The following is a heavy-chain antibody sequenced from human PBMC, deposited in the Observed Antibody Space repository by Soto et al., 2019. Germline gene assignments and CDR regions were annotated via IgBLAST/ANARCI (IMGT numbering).Heavy chain of an antibody. D-gene: IGHD3-9*01. CDR2: IVVGSGNT. CDR1: GFTFTSSA. Sequence: GASVKVSCKASGFTFTSSAVQWVRQARGQRLEWIGWIVVGSGNTNYAQKFQERVTITRDMSTSTAYMELSSLRSEDTAVYYCAAGVLRYFDWLGGFDYSYYGMDVWGQGTTVTVSS. CDR3: AAGVLRYFDWLGGFDYSYYGMDV. J-gene: IGHJ6*02. V-gene: IGHV1-58*01.